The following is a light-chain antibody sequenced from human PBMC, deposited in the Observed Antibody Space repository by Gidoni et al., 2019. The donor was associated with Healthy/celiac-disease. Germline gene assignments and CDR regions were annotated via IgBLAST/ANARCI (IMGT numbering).Light chain of an antibody. V-gene: IGKV3-11*01. J-gene: IGKJ1*01. Sequence: EIVLTQYPATLSLSPGERATLSCRASQSVSSYLAWYQQKPGQAPRLLIYDASNRATGIPARFSGSVSGTDFTLTISSLEPEDFAVYYCQQRSNWPPGRTFGQGTKVEIK. CDR2: DAS. CDR1: QSVSSY. CDR3: QQRSNWPPGRT.